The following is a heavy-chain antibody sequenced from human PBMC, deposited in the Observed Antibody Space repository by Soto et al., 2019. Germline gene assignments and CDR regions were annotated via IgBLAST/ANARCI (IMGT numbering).Heavy chain of an antibody. CDR2: ISAYNGNT. D-gene: IGHD2-15*01. CDR3: ARGYSVVGATVWLQNPAPHAFDI. Sequence: ASVKVSCKASGYTFTSYGISWVRQAPGQGLDWMGWISAYNGNTNYAQKLQGRVTMTTDTSTSTAYMELRSLRSDDTAVYYCARGYSVVGATVWLQNPAPHAFDIWGQGTMVTVSS. V-gene: IGHV1-18*04. CDR1: GYTFTSYG. J-gene: IGHJ3*02.